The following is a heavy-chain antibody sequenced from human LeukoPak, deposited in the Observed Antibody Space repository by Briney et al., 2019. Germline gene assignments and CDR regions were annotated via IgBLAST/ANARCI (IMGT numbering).Heavy chain of an antibody. V-gene: IGHV3-21*01. J-gene: IGHJ6*02. CDR1: GFTFSSYS. Sequence: GGSLRLSCAASGFTFSSYSMNWVRQAPGKGLEWVSSISSSSSYIYYADSVKGRFTISRDNAKNSLYLQMNSLRAEDTAVYYCARIPLIRRGFHYYYYYGMDVWGQGTTVTVSS. CDR3: ARIPLIRRGFHYYYYYGMDV. CDR2: ISSSSSYI. D-gene: IGHD2-21*01.